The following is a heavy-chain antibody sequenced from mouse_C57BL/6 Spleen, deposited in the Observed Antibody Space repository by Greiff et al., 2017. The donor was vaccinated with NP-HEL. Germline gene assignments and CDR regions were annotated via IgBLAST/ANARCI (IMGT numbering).Heavy chain of an antibody. CDR2: IHPNSGST. CDR3: ARREVVAPFDY. Sequence: VQLQQPGAELVKPGASVKLSCKASGYTFTSYWMHWVKQRPGQGLEWIGMIHPNSGSTNYNEKFKSKATLTVDKSSSTAYMQMRSLTSEDSSVCYCARREVVAPFDYWGQRTTLTVSS. J-gene: IGHJ2*01. D-gene: IGHD1-1*01. CDR1: GYTFTSYW. V-gene: IGHV1-64*01.